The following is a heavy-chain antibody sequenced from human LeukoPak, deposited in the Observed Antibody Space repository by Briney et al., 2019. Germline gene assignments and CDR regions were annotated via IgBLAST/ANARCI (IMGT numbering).Heavy chain of an antibody. V-gene: IGHV3-23*01. Sequence: GGSPRLSCEVSGFTSSTYAMTWVRQAPGKGLEWVAGISGGGAATYYAESVKGRFTISRDNSKSTLYLQMNTLRADDTAVYYCAKGATSGWLLYWFDPWGQGTLVTVSS. CDR1: GFTSSTYA. D-gene: IGHD6-19*01. J-gene: IGHJ5*02. CDR2: ISGGGAAT. CDR3: AKGATSGWLLYWFDP.